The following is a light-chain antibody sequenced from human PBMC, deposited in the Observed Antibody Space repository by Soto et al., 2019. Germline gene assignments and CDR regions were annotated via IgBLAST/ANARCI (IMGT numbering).Light chain of an antibody. CDR3: AAWDDSLNGWV. V-gene: IGLV1-44*01. CDR2: ANF. Sequence: QSVLTQPPSASSTPGQRVPISCSGSSSNIGSNTVNWYQQLPGRAPKLLIYANFQRPSGVPDRFSGSKSDTSASLAISGLQSEDEAQYYCAAWDDSLNGWVFGGGTKVTVL. J-gene: IGLJ3*02. CDR1: SSNIGSNT.